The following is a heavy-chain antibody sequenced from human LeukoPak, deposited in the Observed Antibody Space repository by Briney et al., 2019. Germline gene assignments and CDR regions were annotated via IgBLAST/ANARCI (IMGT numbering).Heavy chain of an antibody. V-gene: IGHV6-1*01. CDR3: ATTVETGDAFDI. Sequence: SQTLSLTCAIAGDSVSSNSAAWSWIRLSPSRGLEWLERTYYRSKWYNDYAVSVRSRITINPDTSKNLFSLQLNSVTPEDTAEYYCATTVETGDAFDIWGPGTRVTVSS. CDR1: GDSVSSNSAA. D-gene: IGHD1-1*01. CDR2: TYYRSKWYN. J-gene: IGHJ3*02.